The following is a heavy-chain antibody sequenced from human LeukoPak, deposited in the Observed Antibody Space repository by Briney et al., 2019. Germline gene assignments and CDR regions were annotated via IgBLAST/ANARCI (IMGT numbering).Heavy chain of an antibody. V-gene: IGHV4-34*01. CDR3: ARGTTGTTRAFDY. CDR2: INHSGST. D-gene: IGHD1-1*01. Sequence: PSETLSLTCAVYGGSFSGYYWRWIRQPPGEGLEWIGEINHSGSTNYNPSLKSRVTISVDTSKNQFSLKLSSVTAADTAVYYCARGTTGTTRAFDYWGQGTLVTVSS. J-gene: IGHJ4*02. CDR1: GGSFSGYY.